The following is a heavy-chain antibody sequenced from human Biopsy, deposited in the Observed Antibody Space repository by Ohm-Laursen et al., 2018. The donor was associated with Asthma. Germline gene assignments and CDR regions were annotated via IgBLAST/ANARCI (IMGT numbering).Heavy chain of an antibody. J-gene: IGHJ4*02. V-gene: IGHV3-53*01. CDR2: IYSGGTS. CDR3: ARGDSSNWSHYYFDY. D-gene: IGHD3-22*01. Sequence: SLRLSCAASGFTVSRDHMFWVRQAPGKGLEWVSVIYSGGTSHTADSVRGRFTISRDFSKNTLHLQMHSLRVEDTAVYYCARGDSSNWSHYYFDYRGQGTLVTVSS. CDR1: GFTVSRDH.